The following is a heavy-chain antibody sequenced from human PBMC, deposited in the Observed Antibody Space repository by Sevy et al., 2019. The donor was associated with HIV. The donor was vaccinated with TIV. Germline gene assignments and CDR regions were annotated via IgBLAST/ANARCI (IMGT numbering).Heavy chain of an antibody. CDR2: ISYDGSNK. CDR1: RFTISSYG. V-gene: IGHV3-30*18. CDR3: AKAQDGSGYSAYGMDV. J-gene: IGHJ6*02. D-gene: IGHD3-22*01. Sequence: GGSLRLSCAASRFTISSYGMHWVRQAPGKGLEWVAVISYDGSNKYADSVKGRFTISRDNSKNTLYLQMNSLRPEDTAVYSCAKAQDGSGYSAYGMDVWGQGTTVTVSS.